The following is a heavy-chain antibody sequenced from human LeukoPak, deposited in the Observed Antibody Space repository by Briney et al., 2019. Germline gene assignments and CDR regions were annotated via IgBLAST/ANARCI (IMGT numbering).Heavy chain of an antibody. CDR1: GFTFSSYS. CDR2: ISSSSDYI. V-gene: IGHV3-21*01. Sequence: GGSLRLSCAASGFTFSSYSMNWVRQAPGKGLEWVSSISSSSDYIYYADSMKGRFTISRDNAKNSLYLQMNSLRAEDTAVYYCANTYCSGGSCYWAFDYWGRGTLVTVSS. J-gene: IGHJ4*02. CDR3: ANTYCSGGSCYWAFDY. D-gene: IGHD2-15*01.